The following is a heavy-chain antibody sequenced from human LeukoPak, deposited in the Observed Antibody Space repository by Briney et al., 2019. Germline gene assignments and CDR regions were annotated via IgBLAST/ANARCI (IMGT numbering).Heavy chain of an antibody. CDR2: VYYSGNT. D-gene: IGHD6-19*01. Sequence: SETLSLTCTVSGGSITSSSYYWGWIRQPPGKGLEWIGSVYYSGNTNYNPSLKSRVTISVDTSKNQFSLKLSSVTAADTAVYYCASSGWSSGYWFDPWGQGTLVTVSS. CDR1: GGSITSSSYY. CDR3: ASSGWSSGYWFDP. V-gene: IGHV4-39*07. J-gene: IGHJ5*02.